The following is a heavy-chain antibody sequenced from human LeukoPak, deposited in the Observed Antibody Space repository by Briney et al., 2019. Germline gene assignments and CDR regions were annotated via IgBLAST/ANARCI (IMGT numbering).Heavy chain of an antibody. J-gene: IGHJ4*02. V-gene: IGHV3-23*01. CDR1: GFTFSSYA. D-gene: IGHD3-3*01. CDR3: AKDLNYDFWSGLGN. Sequence: PGGSLRLSCAASGFTFSSYAMSWVRQAPGKGLEWVSAISGSGGSTYYADSVKGRFTISRDNFKNTLYLQMNSLRAEDTAVYYCAKDLNYDFWSGLGNWGQGTLVTVSS. CDR2: ISGSGGST.